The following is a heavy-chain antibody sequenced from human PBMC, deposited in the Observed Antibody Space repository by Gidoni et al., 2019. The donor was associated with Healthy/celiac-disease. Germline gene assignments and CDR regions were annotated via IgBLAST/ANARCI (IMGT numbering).Heavy chain of an antibody. D-gene: IGHD5-12*01. V-gene: IGHV3-23*01. CDR3: AKESVATTYFDY. CDR2: ISGSGGST. Sequence: EVQLLESGGGLVPPGGSLRLSCAASGFTFSSYARSWVRQAPGKGLEWVSAISGSGGSTYYADSVKGRFTISRDNSKNTLYLQMNSLRAEDTAVYYCAKESVATTYFDYWGQGTLVTVSS. CDR1: GFTFSSYA. J-gene: IGHJ4*02.